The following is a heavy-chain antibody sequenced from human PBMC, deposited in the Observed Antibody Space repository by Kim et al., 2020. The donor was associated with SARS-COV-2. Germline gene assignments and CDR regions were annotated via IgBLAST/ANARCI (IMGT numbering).Heavy chain of an antibody. CDR2: ISSDGSNK. V-gene: IGHV3-30*04. J-gene: IGHJ6*02. D-gene: IGHD3-10*01. Sequence: GGSLRLSCAASGFTFSSYAMHWVRQAPGKGLEWVAAISSDGSNKYYADSVKGRFTISRDNSKNTLYLQMNSLRAEDTAVYYCAKGRSGHYNYYVMDVWG. CDR3: AKGRSGHYNYYVMDV. CDR1: GFTFSSYA.